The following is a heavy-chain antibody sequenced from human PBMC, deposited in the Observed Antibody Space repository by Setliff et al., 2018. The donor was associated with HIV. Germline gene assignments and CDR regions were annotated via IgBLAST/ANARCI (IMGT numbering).Heavy chain of an antibody. CDR1: GYTFSDYY. CDR3: TRGDSSGYFEY. J-gene: IGHJ4*01. Sequence: ASVKVSCKTSGYTFSDYYMHWVRQAPGQGLEWMGWINPKSGDTKYAQKFQGRVTMTRDTSISTVYMELSRLRSDDTAVYYFTRGDSSGYFEYWGHGTLGTVSS. D-gene: IGHD3-22*01. CDR2: INPKSGDT. V-gene: IGHV1-2*02.